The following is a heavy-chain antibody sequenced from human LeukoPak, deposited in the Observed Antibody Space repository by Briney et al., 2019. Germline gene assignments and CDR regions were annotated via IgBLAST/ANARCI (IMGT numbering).Heavy chain of an antibody. Sequence: PGESLKISCMGSGYSFTSYWIGWVRQMPGKGLEWMGIIYPGDSDTTYSPSFQGQVTISADKSISTAYLQWSSLKASDTAMYYCARRDGYCSSTSCYADYYYGMDVWGQGTTVTVSS. V-gene: IGHV5-51*01. D-gene: IGHD2-2*01. CDR3: ARRDGYCSSTSCYADYYYGMDV. CDR2: IYPGDSDT. J-gene: IGHJ6*02. CDR1: GYSFTSYW.